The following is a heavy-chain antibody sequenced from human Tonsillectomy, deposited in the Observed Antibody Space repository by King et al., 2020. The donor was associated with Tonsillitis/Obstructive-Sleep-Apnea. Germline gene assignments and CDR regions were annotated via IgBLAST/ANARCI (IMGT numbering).Heavy chain of an antibody. J-gene: IGHJ4*02. CDR1: GFTFGDYA. V-gene: IGHV3-49*04. Sequence: VQLVESGGGLVQPGRSLRLSCTASGFTFGDYAMNWVRQAPGKGLEWVGFIRSNAYGGTTEYAASVKGRFTISRDDSKSIAYLQMNSLKTEDTAVYYCNRDQWAYSYGDDYWGQGTLVTVSS. D-gene: IGHD5-18*01. CDR3: NRDQWAYSYGDDY. CDR2: IRSNAYGGTT.